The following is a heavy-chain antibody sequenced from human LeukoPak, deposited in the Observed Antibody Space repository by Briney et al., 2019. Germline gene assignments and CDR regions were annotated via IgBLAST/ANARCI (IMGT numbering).Heavy chain of an antibody. CDR2: IYYSGST. J-gene: IGHJ4*02. CDR1: GGSISSGDYY. Sequence: PSETLSLTCTVSGGSISSGDYYWSWIRQPPGKGLEWIGYIYYSGSTYYNPSLKSRVDLSIDTSKNQFSLDLSSVTAADTAVYYCARLGKTYYYGSGSSYFVRYYFDYWGQGTLVTVST. CDR3: ARLGKTYYYGSGSSYFVRYYFDY. V-gene: IGHV4-30-4*01. D-gene: IGHD3-10*01.